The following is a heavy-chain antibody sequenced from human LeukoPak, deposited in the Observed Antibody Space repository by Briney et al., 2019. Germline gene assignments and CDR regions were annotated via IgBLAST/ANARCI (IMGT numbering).Heavy chain of an antibody. CDR1: GGSISSYY. D-gene: IGHD3-22*01. J-gene: IGHJ4*02. CDR3: ARTDYYDSSGYSFDY. Sequence: SETLSLTCTVSGGSISSYYWSWIRQPPGKGLEWIGDIYYSGSTNYNPSLKSRVTISVDTSKNQFSLKLSSVTAADTAVYYCARTDYYDSSGYSFDYWGQGTLVTVCS. CDR2: IYYSGST. V-gene: IGHV4-59*01.